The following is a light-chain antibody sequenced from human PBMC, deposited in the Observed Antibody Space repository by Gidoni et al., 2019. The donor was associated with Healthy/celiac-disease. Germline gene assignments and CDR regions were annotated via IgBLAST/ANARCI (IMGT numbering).Light chain of an antibody. V-gene: IGLV2-14*03. CDR3: SSYTSSSTLPYV. Sequence: QSALTQPASVSGSPGQSITISCTGISSDVGGYNYVSWYQQHPGKAPKLMIYDVSNRPSGVSNRFSGSKSGNTASLTISGLQAEDEADYYCSSYTSSSTLPYVFGTGTKVTVL. CDR2: DVS. J-gene: IGLJ1*01. CDR1: SSDVGGYNY.